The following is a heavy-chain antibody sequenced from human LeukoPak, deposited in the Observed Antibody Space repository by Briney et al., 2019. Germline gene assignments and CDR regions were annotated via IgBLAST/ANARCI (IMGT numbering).Heavy chain of an antibody. CDR3: AKQLTAGGYYFDY. Sequence: GGSLRLSCAASGFTFSSYAMSWVRQAPGEGLEWVSGISGGGETTYYAGSVKGRFTISRDNSKNTLYLQMNSLRAEDTAVYYCAKQLTAGGYYFDYWGRGTLVTVSS. CDR1: GFTFSSYA. D-gene: IGHD6-13*01. V-gene: IGHV3-23*01. CDR2: ISGGGETT. J-gene: IGHJ4*02.